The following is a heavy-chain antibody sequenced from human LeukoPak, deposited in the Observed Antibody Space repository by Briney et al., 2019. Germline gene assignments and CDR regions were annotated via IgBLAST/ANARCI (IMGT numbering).Heavy chain of an antibody. CDR1: GFTFSSYG. J-gene: IGHJ4*02. V-gene: IGHV3-30*02. CDR2: IHHDGRNK. D-gene: IGHD6-13*01. Sequence: GGSLRLSCEASGFTFSSYGMQWVRQAPGKGLEWVAYIHHDGRNKYYADSVKGRSTISRDNSKNTLYLQMSSLRAEDTAVYYCAKPTDGGPAAAGLDYWGQGTLVTVSS. CDR3: AKPTDGGPAAAGLDY.